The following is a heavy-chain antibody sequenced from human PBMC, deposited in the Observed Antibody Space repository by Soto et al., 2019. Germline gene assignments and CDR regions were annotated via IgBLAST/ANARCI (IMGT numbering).Heavy chain of an antibody. CDR3: ASENSITIPAVSDF. D-gene: IGHD2-2*01. CDR1: GFAFNNYG. J-gene: IGHJ4*02. Sequence: GGSLRPSWTDSGFAFNNYGINWVRQAPAKGLEGFSAMSKRYYTYNSDSVKVRVAISRDNAKSSVSLQLNTLRVEDTAVDYCASENSITIPAVSDFWGQGTPVTVSS. CDR2: MSKRYYT. V-gene: IGHV3-21*01.